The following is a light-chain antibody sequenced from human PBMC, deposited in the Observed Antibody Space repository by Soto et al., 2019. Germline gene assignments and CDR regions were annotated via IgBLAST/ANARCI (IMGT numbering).Light chain of an antibody. J-gene: IGKJ4*01. CDR2: GAS. CDR3: HQYNNWHA. CDR1: QSVSSN. V-gene: IGKV3-15*01. Sequence: EIVMTQSPATLSVSPGERATLSCRASQSVSSNLAWYQQKPGQTPRLLIYGASTRATDIPARFSGSGSGTEFTLTISSLQSEDFAVYYCHQYNNWHAFGGGTKVEIK.